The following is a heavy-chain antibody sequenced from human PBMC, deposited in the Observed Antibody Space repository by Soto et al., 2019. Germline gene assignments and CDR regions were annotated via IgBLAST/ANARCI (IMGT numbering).Heavy chain of an antibody. V-gene: IGHV4-34*01. CDR2: INHSGST. CDR3: ARGRVSTMDVRPRNCFDP. CDR1: GGSFSGYY. Sequence: SETLSLTCAVYGGSFSGYYWSWIRQPPGKGLEWIGEINHSGSTNYNPSLKSRVTISVDTSKNQFSLKLSSVTAADTAVYYCARGRVSTMDVRPRNCFDPWGQGTLGTVS. D-gene: IGHD1-1*01. J-gene: IGHJ5*02.